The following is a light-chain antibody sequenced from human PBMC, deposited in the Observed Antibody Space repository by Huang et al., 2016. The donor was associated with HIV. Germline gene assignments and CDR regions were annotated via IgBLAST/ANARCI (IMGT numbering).Light chain of an antibody. CDR1: QSISTY. CDR3: QQGFIAPYT. J-gene: IGKJ2*01. Sequence: DIQMTQSPSSLSASVGDRVTITCRASQSISTYLNWYQQKPGKAPLLLFYSASTLQTGVPSRFSGSGSGTDFTLTISSLLAEDFATYYCQQGFIAPYTFGQGTKLEIK. V-gene: IGKV1-39*01. CDR2: SAS.